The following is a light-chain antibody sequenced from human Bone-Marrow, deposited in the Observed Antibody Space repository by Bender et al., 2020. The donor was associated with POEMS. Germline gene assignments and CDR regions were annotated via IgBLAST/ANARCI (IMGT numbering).Light chain of an antibody. CDR2: EVS. Sequence: QSALTQPASVSGSPGQSITISCTGTSSDVGGYNHVSWYQQHPGKAPRLMIYEVSNRPSGVSNRFSGSKSGNTAALTISGLQAEDEADYYCNSFTTRRTWVLGGGTKLTVL. V-gene: IGLV2-14*01. CDR3: NSFTTRRTWV. CDR1: SSDVGGYNH. J-gene: IGLJ3*02.